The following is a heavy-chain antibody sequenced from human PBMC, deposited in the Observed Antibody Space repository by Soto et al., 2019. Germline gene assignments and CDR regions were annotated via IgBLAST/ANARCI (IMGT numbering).Heavy chain of an antibody. Sequence: GGSLRLSCAASGFTFSSYWMGWVRQAPGKGLEWVANTKQDGSEKYYVDSVKGRFSISRDNAKNSLCLQMSSLRAEDTAVYFCARDPDSSGYYLYFDYWGQGTLVTVSS. CDR1: GFTFSSYW. J-gene: IGHJ4*02. D-gene: IGHD3-22*01. CDR3: ARDPDSSGYYLYFDY. CDR2: TKQDGSEK. V-gene: IGHV3-7*01.